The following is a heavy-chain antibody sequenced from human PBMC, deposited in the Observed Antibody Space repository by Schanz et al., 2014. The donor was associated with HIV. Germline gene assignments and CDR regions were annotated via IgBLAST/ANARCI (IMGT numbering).Heavy chain of an antibody. V-gene: IGHV3-11*01. Sequence: QVQLVESGGGLVKPGGSLRLSCAASGFTFSDYYMSWIRQAPGKGLDWISYISSSGITIYYVDSVKGRFTISRDNAKNSLYLQMNSLRAEDTALYYCVRGYGAHYYFGLDVWGQGTTVTVSS. J-gene: IGHJ6*02. D-gene: IGHD5-12*01. CDR3: VRGYGAHYYFGLDV. CDR1: GFTFSDYY. CDR2: ISSSGITI.